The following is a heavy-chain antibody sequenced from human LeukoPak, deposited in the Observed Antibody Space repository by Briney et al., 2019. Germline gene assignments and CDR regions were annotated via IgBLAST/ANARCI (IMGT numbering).Heavy chain of an antibody. J-gene: IGHJ4*02. D-gene: IGHD6-13*01. CDR3: AKGIAAAGDY. CDR2: ISYDGSNK. CDR1: GFTFSSYG. Sequence: PGGSLRLSCAASGFTFSSYGMHWVRQAPGKGLEWVAVISYDGSNKCYADSVKGRFTISRDNSKNTLYLQMNSLRAEDTAVYYCAKGIAAAGDYWGQGTLVTVSS. V-gene: IGHV3-30*18.